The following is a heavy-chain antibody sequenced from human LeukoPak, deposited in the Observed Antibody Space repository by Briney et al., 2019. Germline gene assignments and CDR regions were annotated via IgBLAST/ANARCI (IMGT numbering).Heavy chain of an antibody. D-gene: IGHD1-26*01. Sequence: GAPVKVSCKASGYTFTSYGISWVRQAPGQGLEWMGWISAYNGNTNYAQKFQGRVTMTRDMSTSTVYMELSSLRSEDTAVYYCARHLSGSIAHAFDIWGQGTMVTVSS. CDR2: ISAYNGNT. J-gene: IGHJ3*02. CDR3: ARHLSGSIAHAFDI. V-gene: IGHV1-18*01. CDR1: GYTFTSYG.